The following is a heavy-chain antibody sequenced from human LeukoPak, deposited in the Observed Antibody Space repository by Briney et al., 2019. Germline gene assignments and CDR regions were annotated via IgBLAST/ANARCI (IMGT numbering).Heavy chain of an antibody. CDR2: IYYSGST. CDR1: GGSISSGGYY. V-gene: IGHV4-31*03. Sequence: PSETLSLTCTVSGGSISSGGYYWSWIRQHPGKGLEWIGYIYYSGSTYYNPSLKSRVTISVDTSKNQFSLKLSSETAADTAVYYCAKGYCSGGSCYSVDYWGQGTLVTVSS. D-gene: IGHD2-15*01. CDR3: AKGYCSGGSCYSVDY. J-gene: IGHJ4*02.